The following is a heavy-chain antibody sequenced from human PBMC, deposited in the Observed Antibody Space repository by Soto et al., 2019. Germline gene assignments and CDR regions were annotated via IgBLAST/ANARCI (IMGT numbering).Heavy chain of an antibody. V-gene: IGHV3-21*01. Sequence: GGSLRLSCAASGFTFSSYSMNWVRQAPGKGLEWVSSISSSSSYIYYADSVKGRFTISRDNAKNSLYLQMNSLRAEDTAVYYCAVTYDYIWGSYRYTEDYWGQGTLVTVSS. CDR2: ISSSSSYI. D-gene: IGHD3-16*02. CDR3: AVTYDYIWGSYRYTEDY. CDR1: GFTFSSYS. J-gene: IGHJ4*02.